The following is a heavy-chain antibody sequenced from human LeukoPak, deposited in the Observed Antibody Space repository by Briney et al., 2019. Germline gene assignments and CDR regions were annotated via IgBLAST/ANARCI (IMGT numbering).Heavy chain of an antibody. V-gene: IGHV3-48*03. CDR2: ISSSGSTI. J-gene: IGHJ3*02. Sequence: GGSLRLSCAASGFTFSSYEMNWVSQAPGKGLEWVSYISSSGSTIYYADSVKGRFTISRDNAKNSLYLQMNSLRAEDTAVYYCASKSGWFGELLSAFDIWGQGTMVTVSS. D-gene: IGHD3-10*01. CDR3: ASKSGWFGELLSAFDI. CDR1: GFTFSSYE.